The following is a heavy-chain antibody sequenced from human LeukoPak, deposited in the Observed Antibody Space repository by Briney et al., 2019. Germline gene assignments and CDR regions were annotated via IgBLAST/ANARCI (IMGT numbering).Heavy chain of an antibody. V-gene: IGHV4-39*07. CDR2: IYYSGST. D-gene: IGHD3-16*01. CDR3: ARDNDDSNAFDI. CDR1: GGSISSSRYY. J-gene: IGHJ3*02. Sequence: SETLSLTCTVSGGSISSSRYYWGWIRQPPGKGLEWIGSIYYSGSTYYNPSLKSRVTISVDTSKNQFSLKLSSVTAADTAVYYCARDNDDSNAFDIWGQGTMVTVS.